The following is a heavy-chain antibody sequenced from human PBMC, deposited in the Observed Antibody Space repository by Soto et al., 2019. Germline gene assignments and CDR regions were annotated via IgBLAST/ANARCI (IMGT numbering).Heavy chain of an antibody. CDR1: GFTFSSYE. J-gene: IGHJ6*02. D-gene: IGHD5-18*01. Sequence: GGSLRLSCAASGFTFSSYEMNWVRQAPGRGLEWVSYISSSGSTIYYADSVKGRFTISRDNAKNSLYLQMNSLRAEDTAVYYCARGRGYSYGPTIMDVWGQGTTVTVSS. CDR2: ISSSGSTI. V-gene: IGHV3-48*03. CDR3: ARGRGYSYGPTIMDV.